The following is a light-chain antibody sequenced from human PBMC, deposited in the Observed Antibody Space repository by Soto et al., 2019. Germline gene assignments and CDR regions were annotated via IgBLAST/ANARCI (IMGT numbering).Light chain of an antibody. J-gene: IGKJ1*01. V-gene: IGKV1-17*03. CDR3: QQYNSYAWT. Sequence: DIQMTQSPSAVSASVGDRVTITCRASQDISRFLAWFQQSPGKVPKRLVYLATSLQSGAPSRFSGSGSGTEFTLTISSLQPDDFATYYCQQYNSYAWTFGQGTKVDIK. CDR2: LAT. CDR1: QDISRF.